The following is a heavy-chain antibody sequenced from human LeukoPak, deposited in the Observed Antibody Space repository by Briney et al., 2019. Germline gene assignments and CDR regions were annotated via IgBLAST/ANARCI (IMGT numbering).Heavy chain of an antibody. V-gene: IGHV3-48*03. CDR2: SGGAGSPI. CDR3: AKRNSSWEDY. D-gene: IGHD6-13*01. Sequence: GGSLRLSCATSGFTFHLYNLNWVRQAPGKGLEWLSYSGGAGSPIYYADSVRGRFTASRDNTKTSLYLQMNSLRVEDTAVYYCAKRNSSWEDYWGQGTLVTVSS. CDR1: GFTFHLYN. J-gene: IGHJ4*02.